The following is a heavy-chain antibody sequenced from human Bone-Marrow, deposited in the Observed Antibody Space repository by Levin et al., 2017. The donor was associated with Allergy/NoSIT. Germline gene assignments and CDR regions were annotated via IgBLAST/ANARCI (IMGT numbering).Heavy chain of an antibody. CDR3: AKVPADLYYYYGLDV. CDR2: ISGSGDTT. Sequence: GESLKISCEASGVTFSNHAMTWVRQAPGKGLEWVSTISGSGDTTYYADSVKGRFTISRDNSKNTVYLQMNSLRAEDTGIFFCAKVPADLYYYYGLDVWGQGTTVTVSS. CDR1: GVTFSNHA. J-gene: IGHJ6*02. V-gene: IGHV3-23*01. D-gene: IGHD2-2*01.